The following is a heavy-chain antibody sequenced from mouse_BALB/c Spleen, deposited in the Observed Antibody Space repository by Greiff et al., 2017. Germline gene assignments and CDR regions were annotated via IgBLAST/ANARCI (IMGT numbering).Heavy chain of an antibody. CDR3: TRWGGNPFAY. J-gene: IGHJ3*01. CDR2: INPSNGGT. V-gene: IGHV1S81*02. Sequence: QVQLQQSGAELVKPGASVKLSCKASGYTFTSYYMYWVKQRPGQGLEWIGEINPSNGGTNFNEKFKSKATLTVDKSSSTAYMQLSSLTSEDSAVYYCTRWGGNPFAYWGQGTLVTVSA. D-gene: IGHD2-1*01. CDR1: GYTFTSYY.